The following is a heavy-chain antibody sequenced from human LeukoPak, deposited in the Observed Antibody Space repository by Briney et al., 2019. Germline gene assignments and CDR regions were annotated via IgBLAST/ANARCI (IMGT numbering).Heavy chain of an antibody. CDR2: IDPSDSFT. V-gene: IGHV5-10-1*01. CDR3: AKVYSSAYPLDS. D-gene: IGHD3-22*01. J-gene: IGHJ4*02. CDR1: GYTFTTYW. Sequence: GESLKISCKGSGYTFTTYWITWVRQMPGEGLEWMGRIDPSDSFTEYSPPFQGHVTISSDKSINTAYLQWSSLKASDTAMYFCAKVYSSAYPLDSWGQGTLVTVSS.